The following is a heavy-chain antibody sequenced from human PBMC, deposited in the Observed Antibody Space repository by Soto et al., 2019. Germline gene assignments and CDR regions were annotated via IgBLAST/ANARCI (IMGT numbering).Heavy chain of an antibody. Sequence: RWTVAGGASFIGGDCWTCILQHPGKGLEWIGYIYHTVKTYYNPSLESRVTMSVDTSKNQFSLKLASVTAADTAVYYCARHGSSTAHWLDPRGQ. CDR1: GGASFIGGDC. CDR3: ARHGSSTAHWLDP. V-gene: IGHV4-31*02. J-gene: IGHJ5*02. D-gene: IGHD2-2*01. CDR2: IYHTVKT.